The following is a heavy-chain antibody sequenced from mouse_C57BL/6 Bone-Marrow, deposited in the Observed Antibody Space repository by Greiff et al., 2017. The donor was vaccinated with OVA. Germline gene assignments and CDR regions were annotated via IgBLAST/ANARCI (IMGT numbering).Heavy chain of an antibody. V-gene: IGHV7-3*01. CDR1: GFTFTDYY. Sequence: EVQGVESGGGLVQPGGSLSLSCAASGFTFTDYYMSWVRQPPGKALEWLGFIRNKANGYTTEYSASVKGRFTISRDNSQSILYLQMNALRAEDSATYYCARYPFHYYYGSSEGYFDVWGTGTTVTVSS. D-gene: IGHD1-1*01. CDR2: IRNKANGYTT. CDR3: ARYPFHYYYGSSEGYFDV. J-gene: IGHJ1*03.